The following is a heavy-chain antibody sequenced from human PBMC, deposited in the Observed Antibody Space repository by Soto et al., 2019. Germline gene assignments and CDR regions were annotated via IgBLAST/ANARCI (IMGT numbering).Heavy chain of an antibody. CDR2: NIPIFGTA. D-gene: IGHD1-26*01. J-gene: IGHJ4*02. CDR3: ARAPILVGATTYETYFEY. CDR1: EVTFRNFV. Sequence: SVKVSFTGSEVTFRNFVIRLVRQAPGQGLECMGGNIPIFGTANYAQKFQGRVTIIADESTGTTYMELTSLRYEDTAVYYCARAPILVGATTYETYFEYWGQGTLVTAPQ. V-gene: IGHV1-69*13.